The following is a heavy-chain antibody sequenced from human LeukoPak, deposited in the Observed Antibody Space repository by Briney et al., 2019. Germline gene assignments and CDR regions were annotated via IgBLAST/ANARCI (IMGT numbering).Heavy chain of an antibody. CDR2: ISSSSSYI. J-gene: IGHJ3*02. Sequence: GGSLRLSCAASGFTFSSYSMNWVRQAPGKGLEWVSSISSSSSYIYYADSVKGRFTISRDNAKNSLYLQMNSLRAEDTAVYYCARDGALGCSGGSCYPGEGQDAFDIWGQGTMVTVSS. CDR1: GFTFSSYS. CDR3: ARDGALGCSGGSCYPGEGQDAFDI. D-gene: IGHD2-15*01. V-gene: IGHV3-21*01.